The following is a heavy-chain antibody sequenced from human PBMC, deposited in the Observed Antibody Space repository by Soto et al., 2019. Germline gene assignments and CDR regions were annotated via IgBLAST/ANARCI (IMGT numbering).Heavy chain of an antibody. D-gene: IGHD2-8*01. J-gene: IGHJ5*02. V-gene: IGHV3-23*01. CDR3: AKDPVGYCTNGVCSNWFDP. Sequence: PGGSLRLSCAASGFTFSDYAMSWVRQAPGKGLEWVSSISGSVGTTYYADSVKGRFTISRDNSKNTLYLQMNSLRAEDTAVYYCAKDPVGYCTNGVCSNWFDPWGQGTLVTVSS. CDR2: ISGSVGTT. CDR1: GFTFSDYA.